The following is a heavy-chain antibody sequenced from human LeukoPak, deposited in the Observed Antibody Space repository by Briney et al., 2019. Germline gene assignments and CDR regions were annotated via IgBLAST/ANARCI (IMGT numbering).Heavy chain of an antibody. CDR3: ARDRGSGGGFDF. Sequence: PSETLSLTCTVSGGSISGDYWSWIRQPPGKGLEWIGFIYYSGSTNYNPSLRSRVTIAVDTSKNQFSLRLSSVTAADTAVYYCARDRGSGGGFDFWGQGTLVTVSS. CDR2: IYYSGST. V-gene: IGHV4-59*01. CDR1: GGSISGDY. J-gene: IGHJ4*02. D-gene: IGHD3-10*01.